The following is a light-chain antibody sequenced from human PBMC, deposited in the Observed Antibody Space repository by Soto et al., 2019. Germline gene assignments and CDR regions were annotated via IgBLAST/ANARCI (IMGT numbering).Light chain of an antibody. Sequence: DIQMTQSPSTLSASVGYRVTITCRASQSISNRLAWYHQKPGKTPNLLIYDASNLGSGVPSRFSGSGSGTEFTLTISSLQPDDFATYYCQQYDTYSTFGQGTKVDI. CDR3: QQYDTYST. CDR2: DAS. V-gene: IGKV1-5*01. CDR1: QSISNR. J-gene: IGKJ1*01.